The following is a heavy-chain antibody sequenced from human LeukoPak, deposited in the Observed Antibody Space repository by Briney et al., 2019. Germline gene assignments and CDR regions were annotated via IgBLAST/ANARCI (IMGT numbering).Heavy chain of an antibody. CDR2: IYYSGST. D-gene: IGHD2-2*02. V-gene: IGHV4-39*01. Sequence: SETLSLTCTVSGGSISSSSYYWGWIRQPPGKGLEWIGSIYYSGSTYYNPSLKSRVTVSVDTSKNQFSLKLSSVTAADTAVYYCARRPSYQLLYGDAFDIWGQGTMVTVSS. J-gene: IGHJ3*02. CDR3: ARRPSYQLLYGDAFDI. CDR1: GGSISSSSYY.